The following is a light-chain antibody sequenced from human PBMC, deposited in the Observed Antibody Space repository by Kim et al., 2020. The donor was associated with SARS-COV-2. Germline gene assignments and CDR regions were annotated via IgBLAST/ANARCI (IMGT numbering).Light chain of an antibody. V-gene: IGLV1-40*01. Sequence: QSVLTQPPSVSGAPGQRVTISCTGSSSNIGAGYDVHWYQQLPGTAPKLLIYGNSNRPSGVPDRFSGSKSGTPASLAITGLQAEDEADYYCQSYDSSLSGSMVFGGGTQLTVL. J-gene: IGLJ2*01. CDR1: SSNIGAGYD. CDR2: GNS. CDR3: QSYDSSLSGSMV.